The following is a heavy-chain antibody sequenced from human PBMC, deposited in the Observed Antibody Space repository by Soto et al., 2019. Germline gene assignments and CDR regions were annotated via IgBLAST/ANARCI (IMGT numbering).Heavy chain of an antibody. CDR1: GGPYSKYS. CDR2: IIPIFDMT. J-gene: IGHJ5*02. D-gene: IGHD3-22*01. Sequence: QVQLVQSGTEVKKPGSSVTVSCKASGGPYSKYSISWVRQAPGQGLEWMGRIIPIFDMTNYAQKFQGRVTFTAXXXTXXVYMDLSSLRSEDTAVYYCARSLLGDHYDSDGLDTWGQGTLVSVSS. CDR3: ARSLLGDHYDSDGLDT. V-gene: IGHV1-69*02.